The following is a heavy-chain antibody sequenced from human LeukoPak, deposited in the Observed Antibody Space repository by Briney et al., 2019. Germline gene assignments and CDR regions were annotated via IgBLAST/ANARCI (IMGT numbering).Heavy chain of an antibody. CDR3: ARTSSLTPTPSFDY. CDR2: ISSSSSYL. CDR1: GFTFSTYA. Sequence: TAGGSLRLSCAASGFTFSTYAMNWVRQAPGKGLEWVSSISSSSSYLYYADSLKGRFTISRARPKNSLFLQMNSLRAEDTAVYYCARTSSLTPTPSFDYWGQGALVTVSS. D-gene: IGHD2-15*01. J-gene: IGHJ4*02. V-gene: IGHV3-21*01.